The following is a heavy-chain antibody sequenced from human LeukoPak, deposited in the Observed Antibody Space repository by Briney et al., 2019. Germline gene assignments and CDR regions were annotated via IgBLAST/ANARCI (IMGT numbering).Heavy chain of an antibody. CDR3: AKDPGRYSSSSTFDY. D-gene: IGHD6-6*01. J-gene: IGHJ4*02. V-gene: IGHV3-23*01. CDR2: ISGSGGST. Sequence: QAGGSLRLSCAASGFTFSSYAMSWVRQAPGKGLEWVSAISGSGGSTYYADSVKGRFTISRDNSKNTLYLQMNSLRAEDTAVYYCAKDPGRYSSSSTFDYWGQGTLVTVSS. CDR1: GFTFSSYA.